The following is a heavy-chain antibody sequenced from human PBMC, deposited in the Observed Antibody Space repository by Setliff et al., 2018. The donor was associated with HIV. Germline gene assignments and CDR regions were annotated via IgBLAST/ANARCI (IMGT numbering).Heavy chain of an antibody. CDR3: ARLMLEVTVTTVWFDP. CDR1: GYTFTSYG. J-gene: IGHJ5*02. D-gene: IGHD4-17*01. CDR2: ISAYNGNT. V-gene: IGHV1-18*01. Sequence: ASVKVSCKASGYTFTSYGISWVRQAPGQGLEWVGWISAYNGNTNYAQKLQGRVTMTTDTSTSTAYMELRSLRSDDTAVYYCARLMLEVTVTTVWFDPWGQGTLVTVSS.